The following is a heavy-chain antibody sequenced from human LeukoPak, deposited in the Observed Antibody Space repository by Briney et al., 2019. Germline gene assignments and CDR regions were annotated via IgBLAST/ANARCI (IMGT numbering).Heavy chain of an antibody. CDR3: AKGGKWDVTPFDY. J-gene: IGHJ4*02. V-gene: IGHV3-23*01. CDR1: GFTFTSYS. Sequence: GGSLRLSCAASGFTFTSYSMNWVRQAPGKGLEWVSTISGGGGSTYYTDSVKGRFTISRDNSKNTLYLQVNSLRAEDTAVYYCAKGGKWDVTPFDYWGQGTLVIVSS. CDR2: ISGGGGST. D-gene: IGHD1-26*01.